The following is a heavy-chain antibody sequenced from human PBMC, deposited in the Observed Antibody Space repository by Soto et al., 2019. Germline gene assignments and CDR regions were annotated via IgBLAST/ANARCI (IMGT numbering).Heavy chain of an antibody. V-gene: IGHV3-23*01. J-gene: IGHJ4*02. CDR3: AKIGSYFDTYNFFDF. D-gene: IGHD1-26*01. Sequence: VGSLRLSCAVSGFNLNHFGMSWVRQAPGKGLEWVSSISSSGGSAYYADSVRGRFTISRDTSKNTVFLQMSSLSAEDTATYYCAKIGSYFDTYNFFDFWGQGALVTVSS. CDR1: GFNLNHFG. CDR2: ISSSGGSA.